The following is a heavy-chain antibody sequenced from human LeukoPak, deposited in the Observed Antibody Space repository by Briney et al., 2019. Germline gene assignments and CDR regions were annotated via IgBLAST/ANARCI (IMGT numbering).Heavy chain of an antibody. CDR3: SPAREDSSDIDF. CDR1: GYTFTICG. CDR2: ISAYNDNR. J-gene: IGHJ4*02. V-gene: IGHV1-18*01. D-gene: IGHD6-13*01. Sequence: ASVTLSFTGSGYTFTICGISWVGRARGQGREGMGWISAYNDNRNYSQKLQGRVTITTETATSKAYMELRRLRSDATAVYYCSPAREDSSDIDFWGKGTPVTVSS.